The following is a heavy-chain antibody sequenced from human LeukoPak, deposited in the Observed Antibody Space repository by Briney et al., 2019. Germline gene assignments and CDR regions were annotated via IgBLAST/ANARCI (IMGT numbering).Heavy chain of an antibody. V-gene: IGHV1-18*04. CDR2: ISAYNGNT. Sequence: ASVKVSCKSSRYTFTSNGITWLRQAPGQGLEWMGWISAYNGNTNYAQKLQGRVTITTDTSTSTAHMELRSLRYDDTAVYYCASVSPFRQNYNWLDALVQGTLVTVSS. D-gene: IGHD2-21*01. CDR3: ASVSPFRQNYNWLDA. CDR1: RYTFTSNG. J-gene: IGHJ5*02.